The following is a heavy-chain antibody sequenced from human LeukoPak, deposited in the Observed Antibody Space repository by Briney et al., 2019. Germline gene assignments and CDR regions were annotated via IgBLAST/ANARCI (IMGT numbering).Heavy chain of an antibody. V-gene: IGHV4-39*07. D-gene: IGHD6-13*01. CDR1: GDSISSKSYY. Sequence: SETLSLTCTVSGDSISSKSYYWGWIRQPPGKGLEWIGSIYYSGSTYYNPSLKSRVTISKDTSKNQFSLRLNSVTAADTAVYYCARGHGSGSSGGLPPGAFDIWGQGTMVTVSS. CDR2: IYYSGST. J-gene: IGHJ3*02. CDR3: ARGHGSGSSGGLPPGAFDI.